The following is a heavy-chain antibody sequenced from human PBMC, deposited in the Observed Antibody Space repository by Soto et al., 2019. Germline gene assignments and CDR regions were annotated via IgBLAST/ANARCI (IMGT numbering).Heavy chain of an antibody. D-gene: IGHD2-15*01. CDR1: GFTFSSYG. CDR3: AKGSHGSSGPFDS. J-gene: IGHJ4*02. V-gene: IGHV3-30*18. Sequence: PGGSLRLSCAASGFTFSSYGMHWVRQTPGKGLEWVAVISYDGSNKFYAESVKGRFTISRDNSKNTLFLQMNSLRAEDTAVYYCAKGSHGSSGPFDSWGQGTLVTVS. CDR2: ISYDGSNK.